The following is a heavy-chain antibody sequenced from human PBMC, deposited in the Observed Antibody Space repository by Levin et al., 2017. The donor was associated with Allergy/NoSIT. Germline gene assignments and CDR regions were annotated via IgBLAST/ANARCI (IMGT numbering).Heavy chain of an antibody. CDR3: ASRARGQPMGRFYWYFDL. J-gene: IGHJ2*01. V-gene: IGHV4-59*01. D-gene: IGHD3-10*01. CDR2: IYYSGST. CDR1: GGSISSYY. Sequence: PSETLSLTCTVSGGSISSYYWSWIRQPPGKGLEWIGYIYYSGSTNYNPSLKSRVTISVDTSKNQFSLKLSSVTAADTAVYYCASRARGQPMGRFYWYFDLWGRGTLVTVSS.